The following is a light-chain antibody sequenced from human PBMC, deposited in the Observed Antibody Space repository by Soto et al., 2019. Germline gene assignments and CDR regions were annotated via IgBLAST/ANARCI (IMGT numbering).Light chain of an antibody. J-gene: IGKJ3*01. CDR1: QSVSSSY. V-gene: IGKV3-20*01. Sequence: EIVLTQSPGTLSLSPGERATLSCRASQSVSSSYLAWYQQKPGQAPRLLIYGASSRATGIPHRFSGSGSGTDFTLPISRLEPEDFAVYFCQQYGSSPGFTFGPGTKVDIK. CDR2: GAS. CDR3: QQYGSSPGFT.